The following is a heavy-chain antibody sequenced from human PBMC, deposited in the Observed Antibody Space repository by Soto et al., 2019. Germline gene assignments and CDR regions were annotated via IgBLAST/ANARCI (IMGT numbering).Heavy chain of an antibody. V-gene: IGHV3-30-3*01. D-gene: IGHD6-6*01. Sequence: GGSLRLSCAASGITFSSYAMHWVRQAPGKGLEWVAVISYDGSNKYYADSVKGRFTISRDNSKNTLYLQMNSLRAEDTAVYYCARPLVVDYYYGMDVWGQGTTVTVSS. CDR3: ARPLVVDYYYGMDV. CDR2: ISYDGSNK. CDR1: GITFSSYA. J-gene: IGHJ6*02.